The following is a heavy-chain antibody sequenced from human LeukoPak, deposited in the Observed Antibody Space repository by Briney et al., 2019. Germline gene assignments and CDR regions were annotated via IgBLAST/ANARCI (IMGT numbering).Heavy chain of an antibody. D-gene: IGHD6-13*01. CDR1: GFTVSSNY. CDR2: IYSGGST. V-gene: IGHV3-66*01. Sequence: GGSLRLSCAASGFTVSSNYMSWVRQAPGKGLEWVSVIYSGGSTYYADSVKGRFTISRDNSKNTLYLQMNSLRAEDTAVYYCARVGGIAAAGTWWFDPWGQGTLVTVSS. J-gene: IGHJ5*02. CDR3: ARVGGIAAAGTWWFDP.